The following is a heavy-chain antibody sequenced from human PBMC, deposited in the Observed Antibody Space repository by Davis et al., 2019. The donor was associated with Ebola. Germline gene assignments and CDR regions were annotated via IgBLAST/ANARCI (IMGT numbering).Heavy chain of an antibody. CDR3: ARHVRDGDYPGRRFDP. J-gene: IGHJ5*02. V-gene: IGHV5-51*01. Sequence: KVSCKGSGYSFTSYWIGWVRQMPGKGLEWMGIIYPGDSDTRYSPSFQGQVTISADKSVSTAYLQWSSLKASDTAIYYCARHVRDGDYPGRRFDPWGQGTLVTVSS. CDR2: IYPGDSDT. CDR1: GYSFTSYW. D-gene: IGHD4-17*01.